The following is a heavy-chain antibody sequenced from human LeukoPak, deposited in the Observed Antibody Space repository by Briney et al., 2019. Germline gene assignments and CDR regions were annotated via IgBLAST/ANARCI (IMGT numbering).Heavy chain of an antibody. CDR2: ISRSGAET. V-gene: IGHV3-23*01. CDR3: ACIPVSGLWYFDL. Sequence: GGPLRLSCAASVFPFSTSAVRGVPETPGEGLQCVSCISRSGAETYYADSVKGRFTVFQDNSRNTLYLPMNRLRAEDTATSYCACIPVSGLWYFDLWGSGTLVAVPA. CDR1: VFPFSTSA. J-gene: IGHJ2*01. D-gene: IGHD6-19*01.